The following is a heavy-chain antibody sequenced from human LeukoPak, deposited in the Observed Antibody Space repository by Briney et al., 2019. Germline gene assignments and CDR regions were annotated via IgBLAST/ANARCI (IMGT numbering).Heavy chain of an antibody. CDR2: IYYSGST. CDR3: ARLQVEGDY. J-gene: IGHJ4*02. CDR1: GGSISSSSYY. Sequence: SETLSLTCTVSGGSISSSSYYWGWIRQPPGKGLEWIGSIYYSGSTYYNPSLKSRVTISVDTSKNQFSLKLSSVTAADTAVYYCARLQVEGDYWGQGTLVTVSS. V-gene: IGHV4-39*01.